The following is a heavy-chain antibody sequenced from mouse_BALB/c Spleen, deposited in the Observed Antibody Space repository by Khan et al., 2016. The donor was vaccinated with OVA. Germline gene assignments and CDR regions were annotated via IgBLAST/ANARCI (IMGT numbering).Heavy chain of an antibody. CDR1: GFTFSTYG. J-gene: IGHJ3*01. Sequence: EVELVESGGDLVEPGGSLTLSCAASGFTFSTYGMSWVRQTPDKRLEWVATISTGGHYTYYPDSVRGRFTISRDNAKNTLYLQMTSLKSEDTAMFYCARHAYYYDSEGFAYWGQGTLVTVSA. CDR2: ISTGGHYT. V-gene: IGHV5-6*01. CDR3: ARHAYYYDSEGFAY. D-gene: IGHD1-1*01.